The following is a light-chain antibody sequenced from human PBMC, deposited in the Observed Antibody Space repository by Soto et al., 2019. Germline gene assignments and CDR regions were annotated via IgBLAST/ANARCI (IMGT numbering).Light chain of an antibody. CDR3: QQYNSWPAFT. J-gene: IGKJ3*01. CDR1: QSVSSN. V-gene: IGKV3-15*01. Sequence: EIVMTQSPATLSVSPGERATLSCRASQSVSSNLAWYQQKPGQAPRLLIYGTSSRAACVPARFSGSGSGTEFTLTIISLQSEEFAVYYCQQYNSWPAFTFGPGTKVDIK. CDR2: GTS.